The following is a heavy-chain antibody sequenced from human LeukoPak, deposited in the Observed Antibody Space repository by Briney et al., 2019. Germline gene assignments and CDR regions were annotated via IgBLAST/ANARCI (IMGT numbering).Heavy chain of an antibody. CDR3: ASSNRSWYSY. D-gene: IGHD6-13*01. J-gene: IGHJ4*02. V-gene: IGHV3-48*04. CDR2: ISSGSSTI. CDR1: GFTFSTYS. Sequence: GGSLRLSCAASGFTFSTYSMSWVRQAPGKGLEWVAYISSGSSTIFYSDSVKGRFTTSRDNAKNSLYLQMNSLRVEDTAVYYCASSNRSWYSYWGQGSLVTVSS.